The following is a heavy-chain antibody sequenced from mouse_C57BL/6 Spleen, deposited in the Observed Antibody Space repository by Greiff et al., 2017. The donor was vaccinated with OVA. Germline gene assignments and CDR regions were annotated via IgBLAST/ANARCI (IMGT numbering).Heavy chain of an antibody. V-gene: IGHV5-17*01. D-gene: IGHD4-1*01. Sequence: EVQRVESGGGLVKPGGSLKLSCAASGFTFSDYGMHWVRQAPEKGLEWVAYISRGSSTIYYADTVKGRFTISRDNAKNTLFLQMTSLRSEDTAMYYCARPDWDGGDYYAMDYWGQGTSVTVSS. CDR1: GFTFSDYG. CDR2: ISRGSSTI. CDR3: ARPDWDGGDYYAMDY. J-gene: IGHJ4*01.